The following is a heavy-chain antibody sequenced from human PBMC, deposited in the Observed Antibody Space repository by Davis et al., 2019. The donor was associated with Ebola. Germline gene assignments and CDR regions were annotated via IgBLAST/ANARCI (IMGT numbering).Heavy chain of an antibody. CDR1: GYTFTSYA. V-gene: IGHV1-3*01. CDR2: INAGNGNT. CDR3: ARDNSGYDPKTLRYYYYGMDV. J-gene: IGHJ6*02. D-gene: IGHD5-12*01. Sequence: AASVKVSCKASGYTFTSYAMHWVRQAPGQRLEWMGWINAGNGNTKYSQKFQGRVTITRDTSASTAYMELSSLRSEDTAVYYCARDNSGYDPKTLRYYYYGMDVWGQGTTVTVSS.